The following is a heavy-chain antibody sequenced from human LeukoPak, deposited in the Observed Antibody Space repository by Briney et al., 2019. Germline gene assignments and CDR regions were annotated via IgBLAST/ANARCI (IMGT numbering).Heavy chain of an antibody. Sequence: SETLSLTCTVSGGSISSSSYYWGWIRQPPGKGLEWIGSVYYSGSTYYNPSLKSRVTISVDTSKNQFSLKLSSVTAADTAVYYCARGVDYSNYYYVDVWGKGTTVTVSS. CDR3: ARGVDYSNYYYVDV. V-gene: IGHV4-39*07. CDR1: GGSISSSSYY. J-gene: IGHJ6*03. D-gene: IGHD4-11*01. CDR2: VYYSGST.